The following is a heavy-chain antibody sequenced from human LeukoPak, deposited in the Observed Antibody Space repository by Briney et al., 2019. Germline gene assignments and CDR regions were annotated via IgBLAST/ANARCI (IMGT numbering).Heavy chain of an antibody. CDR3: AGGYYDFWSGYYPEGY. V-gene: IGHV4-4*07. D-gene: IGHD3-3*01. CDR1: GGSISSYY. CDR2: IYTSGST. Sequence: ETLSLTCTVSGGSISSYYWSWIRQPAGKGLEWIGRIYTSGSTNYNPSLKSRVTMSVDTSKNQFSLKLSSVTAADTAVYYCAGGYYDFWSGYYPEGYWGQGTLVTVSS. J-gene: IGHJ4*02.